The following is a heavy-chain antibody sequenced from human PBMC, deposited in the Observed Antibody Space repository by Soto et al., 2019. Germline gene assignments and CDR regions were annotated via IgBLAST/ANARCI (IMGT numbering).Heavy chain of an antibody. V-gene: IGHV5-51*01. Sequence: PGASLKISCKGSGYSFTSYWIGWVRQMPGKGLEWMGIIYPGDSDTRYSPSFQGQVTISADKSISTAYLQWSSLKASDTAMYYCARRAVTSPTYYYGMDVWGQGTTVTVS. CDR3: ARRAVTSPTYYYGMDV. CDR2: IYPGDSDT. D-gene: IGHD4-17*01. CDR1: GYSFTSYW. J-gene: IGHJ6*02.